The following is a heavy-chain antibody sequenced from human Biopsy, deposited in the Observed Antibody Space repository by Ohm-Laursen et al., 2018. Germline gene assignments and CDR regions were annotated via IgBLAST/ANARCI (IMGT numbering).Heavy chain of an antibody. CDR1: GGSISSGSNY. CDR3: ARHDGNGPFALDS. CDR2: VYHSGTT. Sequence: TPSLTCTVSGGSISSGSNYWAWIRQPPGKGLEWIGSVYHSGTTYYSPSLKSRVTISVNTAKNQLSLKVPSVTAADTAAYYCARHDGNGPFALDSWGQGTLVTVSS. J-gene: IGHJ4*02. V-gene: IGHV4-39*01. D-gene: IGHD5-24*01.